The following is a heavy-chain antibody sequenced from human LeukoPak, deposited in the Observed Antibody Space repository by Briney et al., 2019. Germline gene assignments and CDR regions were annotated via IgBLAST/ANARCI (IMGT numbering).Heavy chain of an antibody. CDR2: IIPIFGTA. Sequence: SVKVSCKASGGTFSSYAISWVRQAPGQGLEWMGGIIPIFGTANYAQKFQGRVTITADESTCTAYMELSSLRSEDTAVYYCARDASYYYGMDVWGQGTTVTVSS. D-gene: IGHD3-16*01. CDR1: GGTFSSYA. CDR3: ARDASYYYGMDV. J-gene: IGHJ6*02. V-gene: IGHV1-69*13.